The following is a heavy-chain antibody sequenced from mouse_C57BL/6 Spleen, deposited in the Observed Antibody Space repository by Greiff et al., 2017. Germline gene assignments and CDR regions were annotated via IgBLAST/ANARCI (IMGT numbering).Heavy chain of an antibody. J-gene: IGHJ2*01. D-gene: IGHD3-3*01. V-gene: IGHV1-18*01. Sequence: VQLQQSGPELVKPGASVKIPCKASGYTFTDYNMDWVKQSHGKSLEWIGVINPNNGGTIYNQKFKGKATLTVDKSSSTAYMELRSLTSEDTAVYYCARRAGLFFDYWGQGTTLTVSS. CDR1: GYTFTDYN. CDR3: ARRAGLFFDY. CDR2: INPNNGGT.